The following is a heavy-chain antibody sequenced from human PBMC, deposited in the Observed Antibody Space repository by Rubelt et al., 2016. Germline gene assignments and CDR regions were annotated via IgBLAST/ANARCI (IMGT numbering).Heavy chain of an antibody. CDR1: GLTFSNAW. Sequence: SLRLSCAASGLTFSNAWMSWVRQAPGKGLEWVGRIKSKTDGGTTDYAAPVKGRFTISRDDPKNTLYLQMNSLKTEDTAVYYCTTDRYYYDSSGFPWFDPWGQGTLVTVSS. J-gene: IGHJ5*02. D-gene: IGHD3-22*01. V-gene: IGHV3-15*01. CDR3: TTDRYYYDSSGFPWFDP. CDR2: IKSKTDGGTT.